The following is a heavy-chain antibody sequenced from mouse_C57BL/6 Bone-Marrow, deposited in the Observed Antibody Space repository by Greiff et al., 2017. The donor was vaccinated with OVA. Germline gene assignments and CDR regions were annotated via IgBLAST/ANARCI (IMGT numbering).Heavy chain of an antibody. CDR2: IYPRSGNT. D-gene: IGHD3-2*02. Sequence: VKVVESGAELARPGASVKLSCKASGYTFTSYGISWVKQRTGQGLEWIGEIYPRSGNTYYNEKFKGKATLTADKSSSTAYMELRSLTSEDSAVYFCARRGAAQATWGYWGQGTTLTVSS. CDR3: ARRGAAQATWGY. CDR1: GYTFTSYG. J-gene: IGHJ2*01. V-gene: IGHV1-81*01.